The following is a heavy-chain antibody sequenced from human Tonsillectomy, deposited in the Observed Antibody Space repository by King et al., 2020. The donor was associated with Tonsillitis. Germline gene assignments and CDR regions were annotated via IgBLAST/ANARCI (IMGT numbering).Heavy chain of an antibody. D-gene: IGHD1-1*01. CDR1: GFAFSSHA. CDR2: ISGSGDST. J-gene: IGHJ3*01. Sequence: VQLVESGGGLVQPGGSLRLSCAASGFAFSSHAMSWVRQAPGKGLEWVSGISGSGDSTYYADSVKGRFTISRDNSKNTLYLQMNSLRVEETAVYYCAKDRRSEGAWNDAFDLWGQGTMVTVSS. CDR3: AKDRRSEGAWNDAFDL. V-gene: IGHV3-23*04.